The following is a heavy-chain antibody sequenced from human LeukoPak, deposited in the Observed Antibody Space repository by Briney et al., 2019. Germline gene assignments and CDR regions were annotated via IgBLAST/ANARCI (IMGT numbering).Heavy chain of an antibody. V-gene: IGHV3-30*18. J-gene: IGHJ4*02. CDR3: AKELRSGWLYYFDS. CDR2: VSYDGDKI. CDR1: GFTFSVYG. Sequence: GGSLRVSCAASGFTFSVYGMHWVRQAPGKGLERVAVVSYDGDKIYYADSVKGRFTISRDNSRNTLYLQMNSLRTEDTATYYCAKELRSGWLYYFDSWGQGTLVTVSS. D-gene: IGHD6-19*01.